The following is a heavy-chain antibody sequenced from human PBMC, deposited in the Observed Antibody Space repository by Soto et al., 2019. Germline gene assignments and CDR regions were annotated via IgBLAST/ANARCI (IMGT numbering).Heavy chain of an antibody. D-gene: IGHD5-12*01. J-gene: IGHJ4*02. CDR2: ISSSGSTI. CDR1: GFTFSDYY. CDR3: ASDVEMATIHY. V-gene: IGHV3-11*01. Sequence: LRLSCAASGFTFSDYYMSWIRQAPGKGLEWVSYISSSGSTIYYADSVKGRFTISRDNAKNSLYLQMNSLRAEDTAVYYCASDVEMATIHYWGQGTLVTVSS.